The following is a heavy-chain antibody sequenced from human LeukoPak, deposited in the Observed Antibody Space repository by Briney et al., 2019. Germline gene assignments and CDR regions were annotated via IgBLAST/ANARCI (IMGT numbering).Heavy chain of an antibody. Sequence: SSETLSLTCTVSGGSISSGSYYWSWIRQPAGKGLEWIGRIYTSGSTNYNPSLKSRVTISVDTSKNQFSLKLSSVTAADTAVYYCARNIVATISFDYWGQGTLVTVSS. CDR1: GGSISSGSYY. CDR3: ARNIVATISFDY. D-gene: IGHD5-12*01. CDR2: IYTSGST. V-gene: IGHV4-61*02. J-gene: IGHJ4*02.